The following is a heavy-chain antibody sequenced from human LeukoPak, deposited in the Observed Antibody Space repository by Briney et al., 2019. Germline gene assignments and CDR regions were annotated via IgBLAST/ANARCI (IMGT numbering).Heavy chain of an antibody. V-gene: IGHV3-21*01. CDR2: ISSSSSYI. CDR3: ARAQRSLVVVPAAHDY. CDR1: GFTFSSYS. Sequence: GGSLRLSCAASGFTFSSYSMNWVRQAPGKGLEWVSSISSSSSYIYYADSVKGRFTISRDNAKNSLYLQMNSLRAEDTAVYYCARAQRSLVVVPAAHDYWGQGTLVTVSS. D-gene: IGHD2-2*01. J-gene: IGHJ4*02.